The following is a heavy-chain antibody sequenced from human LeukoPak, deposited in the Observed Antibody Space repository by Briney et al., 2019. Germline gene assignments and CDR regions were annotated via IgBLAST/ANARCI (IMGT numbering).Heavy chain of an antibody. J-gene: IGHJ5*02. CDR1: GGSISSYY. D-gene: IGHD3-10*01. CDR2: IYTSGST. CDR3: ARDTVDYGSGSYANNWFDP. Sequence: PSETLSLTCTVSGGSISSYYWSWIRQPAGKGLEWIGRIYTSGSTNYNPSLKSRVTMSVDTSKNQFSLKPSSVTAADTAVYYCARDTVDYGSGSYANNWFDPWGQGTLVTVSS. V-gene: IGHV4-4*07.